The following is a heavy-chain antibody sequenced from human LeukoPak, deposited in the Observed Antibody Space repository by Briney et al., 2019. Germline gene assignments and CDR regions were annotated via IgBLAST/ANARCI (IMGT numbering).Heavy chain of an antibody. CDR2: MNPNSGNT. Sequence: ASVKVSCKASGYTFTSYDINWVRQATGQGLEWMGWMNPNSGNTGYAQKFQGRVTMTRNTSISTAYMELSSLRSEDTAVYYCARGEYCSSTSCPPGAWFDPWGQGTLVTVSP. CDR3: ARGEYCSSTSCPPGAWFDP. CDR1: GYTFTSYD. J-gene: IGHJ5*02. V-gene: IGHV1-8*01. D-gene: IGHD2-2*01.